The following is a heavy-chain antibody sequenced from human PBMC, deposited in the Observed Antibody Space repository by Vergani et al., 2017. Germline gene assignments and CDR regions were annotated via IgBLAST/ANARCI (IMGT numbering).Heavy chain of an antibody. V-gene: IGHV4-59*13. Sequence: QVQLQESGPGLVKPSETLSLTCTVSGGSISSYYWSWIRQPPGKGLAWIGYIYYSGSTNYNPSLTSRVTISVDTSKNQFSLKLSSVTAADTAVYYCARGDSGYEIDYWGQGTLVTVSS. D-gene: IGHD5-12*01. CDR1: GGSISSYY. CDR3: ARGDSGYEIDY. CDR2: IYYSGST. J-gene: IGHJ4*02.